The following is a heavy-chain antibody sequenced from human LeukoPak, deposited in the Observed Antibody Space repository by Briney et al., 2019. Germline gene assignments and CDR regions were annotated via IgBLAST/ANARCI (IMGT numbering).Heavy chain of an antibody. D-gene: IGHD1-1*01. CDR1: RYSSIKYW. CDR3: AKLKSTGTTIDAFDI. Sequence: GESLNFSCQSSRYSSIKYWSAGLRQLHGKGLGCMGIIYPDDFATRYSPSFQGRVTISADTFINTSYLQWSSLKASHTAMYYCAKLKSTGTTIDAFDIWGQGTMVTISS. V-gene: IGHV5-51*01. CDR2: IYPDDFAT. J-gene: IGHJ3*02.